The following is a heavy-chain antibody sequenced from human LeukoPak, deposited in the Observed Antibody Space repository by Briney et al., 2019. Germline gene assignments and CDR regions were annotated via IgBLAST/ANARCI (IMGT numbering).Heavy chain of an antibody. Sequence: GASLQISCKGSGYSFTSYWIGWVRRMPGKGLVWMGIIYSGDSDTSYSPSFQGQVTISADKSISTAYLQWSSLKASDTAMYYCARTASGNYDHHWFDPWGQGTLVTVSS. CDR3: ARTASGNYDHHWFDP. CDR2: IYSGDSDT. D-gene: IGHD1-7*01. CDR1: GYSFTSYW. V-gene: IGHV5-51*01. J-gene: IGHJ5*02.